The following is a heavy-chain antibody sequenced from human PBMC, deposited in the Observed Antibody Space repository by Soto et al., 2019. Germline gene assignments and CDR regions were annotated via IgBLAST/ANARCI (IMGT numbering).Heavy chain of an antibody. CDR3: AKVIVLGASTIEY. J-gene: IGHJ4*01. CDR1: GFTFSHYG. CDR2: INGRGNTT. Sequence: EEQLLESGGDLVRPGGSLRLSCVASGFTFSHYGMGWVRQAPGKGPEWVSVINGRGNTTFYADSGKGRFTMSRDNSKNTVYVEMNSLRVEDTAVYSCAKVIVLGASTIEYWGLGTPVTVSS. V-gene: IGHV3-23*01. D-gene: IGHD3-16*01.